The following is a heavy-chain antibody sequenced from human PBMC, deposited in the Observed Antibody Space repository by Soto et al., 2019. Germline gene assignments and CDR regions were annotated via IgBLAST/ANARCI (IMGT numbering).Heavy chain of an antibody. CDR1: GGTSTRYA. Sequence: QERLVQSGAEVRKPGSSVKVSCKVTGGTSTRYAINWVRQALGQGLEWMGGIVPMFGTSKYAQKFQGRVTITADTSTNIAYMELRSLRSEYTAVYYCNRGSEYDFWSGYLWGQGTLVSVSS. J-gene: IGHJ4*02. CDR2: IVPMFGTS. V-gene: IGHV1-69*06. CDR3: NRGSEYDFWSGYL. D-gene: IGHD3-3*01.